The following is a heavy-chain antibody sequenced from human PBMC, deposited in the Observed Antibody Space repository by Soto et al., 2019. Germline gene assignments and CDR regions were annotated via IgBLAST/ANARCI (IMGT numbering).Heavy chain of an antibody. J-gene: IGHJ6*02. V-gene: IGHV3-30*18. CDR2: ISYDGSNK. CDR3: AKDGGSYDGYYYGMDV. Sequence: GGSLRLSCAASGFTFSSYGMHWVRQAPGKGLEWVAVISYDGSNKYYADSVKGRFTISRDNSKNTLYLQMNSLRAEDTAVYYCAKDGGSYDGYYYGMDVWGQGTTVTAP. CDR1: GFTFSSYG. D-gene: IGHD1-26*01.